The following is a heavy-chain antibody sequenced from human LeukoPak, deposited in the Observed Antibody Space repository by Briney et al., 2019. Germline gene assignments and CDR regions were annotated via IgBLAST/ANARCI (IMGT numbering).Heavy chain of an antibody. CDR3: ARDRHSGMDV. Sequence: SETLSLTCTVSGGSISSGSYYWSWIRQPAGKGLEWIGRIYTSGSTNYNPSLKSRVTISVDTSKNQFSLKLSSVTAADTAVYYCARDRHSGMDVWGQGTTVTVSS. CDR1: GGSISSGSYY. CDR2: IYTSGST. J-gene: IGHJ6*02. V-gene: IGHV4-61*02.